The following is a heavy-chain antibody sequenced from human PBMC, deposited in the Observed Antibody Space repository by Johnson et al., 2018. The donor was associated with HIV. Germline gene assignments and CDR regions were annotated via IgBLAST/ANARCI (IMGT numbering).Heavy chain of an antibody. Sequence: VQLVESGGGVVQPGGSLRLSCAASGFTFSSYGMHWVRQAPGQGLEWVAVISYDGSNKYYADSVKGRFTISRDNAKNSLYLQMNSLRAEDTAVYYCAKEQLLRAFDIWGQGTMVTVSS. D-gene: IGHD2-15*01. CDR3: AKEQLLRAFDI. CDR2: ISYDGSNK. CDR1: GFTFSSYG. J-gene: IGHJ3*02. V-gene: IGHV3-30*19.